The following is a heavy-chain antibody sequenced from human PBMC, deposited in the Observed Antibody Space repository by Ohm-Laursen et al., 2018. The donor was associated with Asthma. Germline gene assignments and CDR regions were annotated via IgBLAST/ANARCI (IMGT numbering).Heavy chain of an antibody. CDR3: SRGRYQEVWGDL. CDR1: GFSFRDYG. Sequence: SLRLSCAASGFSFRDYGMYWVRQAPGKGLQWVALISNDGRDQYYADSVKDRFTISRDNSKNTVYLQMNSLNLEDTAVYYCSRGRYQEVWGDLWGQGTKVTVSS. V-gene: IGHV3-30*03. D-gene: IGHD2-2*01. CDR2: ISNDGRDQ. J-gene: IGHJ3*01.